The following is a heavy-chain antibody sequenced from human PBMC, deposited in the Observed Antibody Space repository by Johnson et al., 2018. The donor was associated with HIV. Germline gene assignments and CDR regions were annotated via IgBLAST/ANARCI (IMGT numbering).Heavy chain of an antibody. CDR3: AKTNL. Sequence: VQLVESGGGLVQPGRSLRLSCVASGFTFDHYAMHWVRQPPGKGLEWVSGLTWNSDTTGYADSVKGRFTISRDSAKKSLYLQMNSLRAEDTAVYYCAKTNLWGQGTMVTVSS. D-gene: IGHD1-14*01. J-gene: IGHJ3*01. CDR2: LTWNSDTT. CDR1: GFTFDHYA. V-gene: IGHV3-9*01.